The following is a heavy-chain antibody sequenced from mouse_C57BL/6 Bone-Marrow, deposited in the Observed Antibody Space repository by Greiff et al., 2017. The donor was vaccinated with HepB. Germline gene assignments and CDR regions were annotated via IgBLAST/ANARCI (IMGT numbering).Heavy chain of an antibody. CDR1: GFTFSSYA. D-gene: IGHD2-1*01. CDR3: AREGVYYGNLMDY. V-gene: IGHV5-4*01. Sequence: EVKLVESGGGLVKPGGSLKLSCAASGFTFSSYAMSWVRQTPEKRLEWVATISDGGSYTYYPDNVKGRFTISRDNAKNNLYLQMSHLKSEDTAMYYCAREGVYYGNLMDYWGQGTSVTVSS. J-gene: IGHJ4*01. CDR2: ISDGGSYT.